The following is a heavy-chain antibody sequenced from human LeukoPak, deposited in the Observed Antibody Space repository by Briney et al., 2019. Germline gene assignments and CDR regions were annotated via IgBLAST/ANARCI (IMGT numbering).Heavy chain of an antibody. D-gene: IGHD2-2*02. J-gene: IGHJ4*02. CDR2: ISAYNGNT. Sequence: ASVKVSCKASGYTFTSYGISWVRQAPGQGLEWMGWISAYNGNTNYAQKLQGRVTMTTDTSTSTAYMELRSLRSDDTAVYYCAGAIGGGCSSTSCYTFFDYWGQGTLVTVSS. CDR3: AGAIGGGCSSTSCYTFFDY. V-gene: IGHV1-18*01. CDR1: GYTFTSYG.